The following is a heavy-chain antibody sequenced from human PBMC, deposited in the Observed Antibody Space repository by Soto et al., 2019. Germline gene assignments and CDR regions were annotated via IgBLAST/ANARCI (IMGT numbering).Heavy chain of an antibody. V-gene: IGHV3-30*18. CDR1: GFTFRIYG. D-gene: IGHD2-21*02. J-gene: IGHJ4*02. CDR3: AKGGVVTARY. CDR2: ISSDGRNV. Sequence: QVQLVESGGGVVQPGTSLRLSCAASGFTFRIYGMHWARQAPGKGLEWVAYISSDGRNVYYGDSVKGRFTISRDNSKDTLYLQIDSLRPEDTAVYYCAKGGVVTARYSGQGTVVTVST.